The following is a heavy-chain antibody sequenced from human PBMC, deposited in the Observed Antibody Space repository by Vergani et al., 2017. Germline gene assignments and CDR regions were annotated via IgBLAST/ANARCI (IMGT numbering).Heavy chain of an antibody. CDR1: GYTFIDYG. V-gene: IGHV1-18*01. Sequence: QAHLVQSGTELKKPGASVKVSCKASGYTFIDYGISWVRQAPGQGLEWMGWIIPIFGTANYAQKFQGRVTMTRDTSTSTVYMELSSLRSEDTAVYYCTRGWYYDSIAYWAYWGQGTLVTVSS. J-gene: IGHJ4*02. D-gene: IGHD3-22*01. CDR2: IIPIFGTA. CDR3: TRGWYYDSIAYWAY.